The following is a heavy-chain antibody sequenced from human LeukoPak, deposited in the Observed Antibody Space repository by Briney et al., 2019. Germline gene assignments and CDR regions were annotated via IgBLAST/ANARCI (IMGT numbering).Heavy chain of an antibody. Sequence: GGSLRLSCAASGFTFSSYWMSWVRQAPGKGLEWVANIKQDGSEKYYVDSVKGRFTISRDNAKNSLYLQMNSLRAEDTAVYYCARDSEYQLLHFDYWGQGTLVTVSS. D-gene: IGHD2-2*01. CDR1: GFTFSSYW. CDR2: IKQDGSEK. J-gene: IGHJ4*02. CDR3: ARDSEYQLLHFDY. V-gene: IGHV3-7*01.